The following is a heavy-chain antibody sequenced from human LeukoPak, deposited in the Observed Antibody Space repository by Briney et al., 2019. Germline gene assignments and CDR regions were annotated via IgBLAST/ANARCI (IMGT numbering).Heavy chain of an antibody. J-gene: IGHJ4*02. D-gene: IGHD2-2*01. Sequence: ASVKVSCKGSGYTFSRNGFSWVRQAPGQRLEWMGWISGYDAETKYAQNFQGRVSLITDASTSTAYMELRSLRSDDTAVYYCARARYQLLPLHYWGQGTLVTVSS. V-gene: IGHV1-18*01. CDR3: ARARYQLLPLHY. CDR2: ISGYDAET. CDR1: GYTFSRNG.